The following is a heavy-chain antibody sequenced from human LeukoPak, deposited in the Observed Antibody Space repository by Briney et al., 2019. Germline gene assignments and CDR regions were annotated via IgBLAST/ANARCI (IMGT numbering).Heavy chain of an antibody. CDR2: IYSGGST. Sequence: PGGSLRLSCAASGFTVSSNYMSWVRQAPGKGLEWVSVIYSGGSTYYADSVKGRFTISRDNSKNTLYLQMNSLRAEDTAVYYCARERGYSGYNNWFDPWGQGTLVTVSS. CDR1: GFTVSSNY. CDR3: ARERGYSGYNNWFDP. D-gene: IGHD5-12*01. V-gene: IGHV3-53*01. J-gene: IGHJ5*02.